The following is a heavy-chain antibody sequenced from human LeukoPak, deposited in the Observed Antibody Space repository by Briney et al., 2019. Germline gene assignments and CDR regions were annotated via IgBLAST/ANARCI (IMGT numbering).Heavy chain of an antibody. Sequence: SVKVSCKSSGGTFSSYAISWVRQAPGQGLEWMGGIIPIFGTANYAQKFQGRVTITADESTSTAYMELSSLRSEDTAVYYCARGAYGDYLFDYWGQGTLVTVSS. CDR2: IIPIFGTA. V-gene: IGHV1-69*13. J-gene: IGHJ4*02. CDR1: GGTFSSYA. D-gene: IGHD4-17*01. CDR3: ARGAYGDYLFDY.